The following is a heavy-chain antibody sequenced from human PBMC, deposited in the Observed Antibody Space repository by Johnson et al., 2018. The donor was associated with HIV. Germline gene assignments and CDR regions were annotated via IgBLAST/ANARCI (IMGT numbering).Heavy chain of an antibody. CDR3: AREATVTLLHRWAFEI. D-gene: IGHD4-17*01. CDR1: GFTFTNAW. J-gene: IGHJ3*02. V-gene: IGHV3-66*01. CDR2: IYSGGIT. Sequence: EVQLVESGGGLVKPGGSLRLSCAASGFTFTNAWMTWVRQAPGKGLEWVSVIYSGGITYYADSVKGRFTISRDNSKNTLYLQMNSLRAEDTAVYYCAREATVTLLHRWAFEIWGQGTMVTVSS.